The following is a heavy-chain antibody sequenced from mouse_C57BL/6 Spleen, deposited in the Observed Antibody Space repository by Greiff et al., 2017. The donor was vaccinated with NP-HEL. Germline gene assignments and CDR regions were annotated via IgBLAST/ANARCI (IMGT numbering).Heavy chain of an antibody. CDR2: ISSGSSTI. Sequence: EVQLVESGGGLVKPGGSLKLSCAASGFTFSDYGMHWVRQAPEKGLEWVAYISSGSSTIYYADTVKGRFTISRDNAKHTLFLQMTSLRSEDTAMYYCARRQGTNYYGSSYDYYAMDYWGQGTSVTVSS. V-gene: IGHV5-17*01. CDR3: ARRQGTNYYGSSYDYYAMDY. D-gene: IGHD1-1*01. CDR1: GFTFSDYG. J-gene: IGHJ4*01.